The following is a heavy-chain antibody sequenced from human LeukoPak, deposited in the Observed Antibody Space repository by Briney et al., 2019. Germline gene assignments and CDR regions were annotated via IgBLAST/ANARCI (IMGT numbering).Heavy chain of an antibody. CDR3: ARTIPPYYYDSSGYVFPDY. V-gene: IGHV1-18*01. D-gene: IGHD3-22*01. J-gene: IGHJ4*02. CDR1: GYAFTSYG. Sequence: ASVKVSCKASGYAFTSYGISWVRQAPGQGLEWMGWISAYNGNTNYAQKLQGRVTTTTDTSTSTAYMELRSLRSDDTAVYYCARTIPPYYYDSSGYVFPDYWGQGTLVTVSS. CDR2: ISAYNGNT.